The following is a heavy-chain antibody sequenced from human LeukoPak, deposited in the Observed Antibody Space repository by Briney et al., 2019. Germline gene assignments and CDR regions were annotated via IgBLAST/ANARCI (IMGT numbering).Heavy chain of an antibody. CDR2: IYTSGST. V-gene: IGHV4-61*02. CDR1: GVSISSGSYY. CDR3: ARTGIAAAATDDAFDI. Sequence: SETLSLTCTVSGVSISSGSYYESWVRQPAGKGLEWIGRIYTSGSTNYTPSLKSRVTISVDTSKNQFSLKLSSVTAADTAVYYCARTGIAAAATDDAFDIWGQGTMVTVSS. D-gene: IGHD6-13*01. J-gene: IGHJ3*02.